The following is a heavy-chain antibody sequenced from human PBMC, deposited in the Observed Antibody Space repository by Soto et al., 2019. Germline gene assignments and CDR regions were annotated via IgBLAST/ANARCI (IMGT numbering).Heavy chain of an antibody. CDR2: IIPIFGTA. Sequence: QVQLVQSGAEVKKPWSSVKVSCKASGGTFSSYAISWVRQAPGQGLEWMGGIIPIFGTANYAQKFQGRVTITADESTSTADMELSSLRSEDTAVYYCARAAPSGWYRSWGQGTLVTVSS. CDR3: ARAAPSGWYRS. J-gene: IGHJ5*02. V-gene: IGHV1-69*01. CDR1: GGTFSSYA. D-gene: IGHD6-19*01.